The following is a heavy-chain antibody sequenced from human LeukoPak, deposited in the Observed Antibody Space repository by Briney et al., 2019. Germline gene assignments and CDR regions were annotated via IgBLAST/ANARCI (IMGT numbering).Heavy chain of an antibody. CDR3: ARDHDYSNYVVY. Sequence: TGGSLRLSRAASGFTFSTDVMSWVRQAPGKGLECVSAISGSGGNTYYADSVKGRFTISRDNAKNSLYLQMNSLRAEDTAVYYCARDHDYSNYVVYWGQGTLVTVSS. CDR1: GFTFSTDV. J-gene: IGHJ4*02. V-gene: IGHV3-21*01. D-gene: IGHD4-11*01. CDR2: ISGSGGNT.